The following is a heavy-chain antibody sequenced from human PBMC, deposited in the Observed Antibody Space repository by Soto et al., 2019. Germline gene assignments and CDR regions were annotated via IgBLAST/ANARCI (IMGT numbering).Heavy chain of an antibody. CDR3: ARLKYYDFWSGYPYAFDI. V-gene: IGHV1-18*01. D-gene: IGHD3-3*01. CDR2: ISAYNGNT. J-gene: IGHJ3*02. Sequence: QVPLVQSGAEVKKPGASVKVSCKASGYTFTSYGISWVRQAPGQGLEWMGWISAYNGNTNYAQKLQGRVTMTTDTSTSTAYMELRSLRSDDTAVYYCARLKYYDFWSGYPYAFDIWGQGTMVTVSS. CDR1: GYTFTSYG.